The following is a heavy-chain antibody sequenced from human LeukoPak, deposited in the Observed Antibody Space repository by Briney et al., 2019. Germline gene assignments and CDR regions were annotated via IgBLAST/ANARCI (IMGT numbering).Heavy chain of an antibody. CDR1: GYSISSGYY. Sequence: SETLSLTCAASGYSISSGYYWGWIRQPPGKGLEWTGSIYHSGSTYYNPSLKSRVTISVHTSKNQFSLKLTSVTAADTAVYFCARRVVTIGDDAFDIWGQGTMVTVSS. CDR3: ARRVVTIGDDAFDI. V-gene: IGHV4-38-2*01. D-gene: IGHD3-22*01. J-gene: IGHJ3*02. CDR2: IYHSGST.